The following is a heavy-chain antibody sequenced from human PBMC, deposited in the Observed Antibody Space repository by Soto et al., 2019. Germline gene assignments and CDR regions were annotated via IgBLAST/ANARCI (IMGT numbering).Heavy chain of an antibody. V-gene: IGHV3-33*01. Sequence: QMQLVESGGGVVQPGRSLRLSCAASGFTFSSTGMHWVRQAPGKGLEWVAVIWFDGSNKHYADSVKGRFTISRDNSKNTLYLQMNSLTAEDTAVYYWATHVGVAAAGGYFDLWGRGTLVTVSS. CDR2: IWFDGSNK. D-gene: IGHD2-15*01. CDR1: GFTFSSTG. CDR3: ATHVGVAAAGGYFDL. J-gene: IGHJ2*01.